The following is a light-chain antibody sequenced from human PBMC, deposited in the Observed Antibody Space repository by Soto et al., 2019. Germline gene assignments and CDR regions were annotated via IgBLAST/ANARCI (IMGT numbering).Light chain of an antibody. CDR1: QSISRW. CDR3: QQYGRSPT. J-gene: IGKJ1*01. Sequence: DIQMTQSPSTLSASVGDRVTITCRASQSISRWLAWYQQKPGKAPKVLIWDASSLQRGVPSRFSGSGSGTEFTLTISRVEPEDFAVYYCQQYGRSPTFGQGTKV. V-gene: IGKV1-5*01. CDR2: DAS.